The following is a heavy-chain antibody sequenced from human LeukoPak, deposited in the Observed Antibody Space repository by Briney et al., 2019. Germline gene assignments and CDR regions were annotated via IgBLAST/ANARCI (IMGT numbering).Heavy chain of an antibody. J-gene: IGHJ4*02. Sequence: PGGSLRLSCVASGFTFSTYGMHWVRQAPDKGLEWVAFIRYEGSDKFYADSVKGRFTISRDNSKNTLYLQMNSLRAEDTSVYYCARDSSGYYFRDLGQGALVTVSS. V-gene: IGHV3-30*02. CDR3: ARDSSGYYFRD. CDR2: IRYEGSDK. CDR1: GFTFSTYG. D-gene: IGHD3-22*01.